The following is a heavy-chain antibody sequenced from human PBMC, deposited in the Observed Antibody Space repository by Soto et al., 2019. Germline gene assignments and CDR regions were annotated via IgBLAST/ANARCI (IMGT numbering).Heavy chain of an antibody. D-gene: IGHD6-19*01. CDR3: AKSGDSAGWGIDF. CDR2: IXXGXXXX. Sequence: GGSLRISCLGSGFMFDSYPMNWVRQAPGKGLXWVXYIXXGXXXXXYXXSVKGRFTISRDNARNSLSLEMNSLSDEDTAVYYCAKSGDSAGWGIDFWGQGTLVTVS. V-gene: IGHV3-48*02. J-gene: IGHJ4*02. CDR1: GFMFDSYP.